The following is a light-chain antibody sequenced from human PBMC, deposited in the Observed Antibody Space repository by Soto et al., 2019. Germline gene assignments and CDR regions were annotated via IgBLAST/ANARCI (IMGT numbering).Light chain of an antibody. CDR1: QSISNW. CDR3: QQYNSYPYT. V-gene: IGKV1-5*03. CDR2: KAS. J-gene: IGKJ2*01. Sequence: DIQMSQSPSTVSATVGDRVTITCRDSQSISNWLAWYQQQPGKAPNVLIYKASNLKSGVPSRFSGSGSGTEFTLTVSSLQPEDFATDFCQQYNSYPYTFGQGTKVDI.